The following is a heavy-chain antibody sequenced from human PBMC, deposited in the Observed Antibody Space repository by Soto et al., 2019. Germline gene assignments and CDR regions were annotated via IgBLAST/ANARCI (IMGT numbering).Heavy chain of an antibody. CDR1: GFTFRSYV. D-gene: IGHD3-16*01. J-gene: IGHJ1*01. CDR2: TSYDGSDK. Sequence: QVQLVESGGGVVQPGTSLRVSCVGSGFTFRSYVIHWVRQAPGKGLEWVALTSYDGSDKYYGDSVRGRFTISRDNSRNTVDLQMDSLRLGETALYYCARWGTTGGLDVWGQGTLVSVSS. V-gene: IGHV3-30*19. CDR3: ARWGTTGGLDV.